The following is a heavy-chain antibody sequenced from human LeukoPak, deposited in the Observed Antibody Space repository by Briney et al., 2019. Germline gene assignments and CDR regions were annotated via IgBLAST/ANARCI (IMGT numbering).Heavy chain of an antibody. CDR3: ARDPLGGGWPLYYFDY. D-gene: IGHD2-15*01. V-gene: IGHV3-30-3*01. Sequence: GGSLRLSCAASGFTFSSYAMHWVRQAPGKGLEWVAVISYDGSNKYYADSVKGRFTISRDNSKNTLYLQMNSLRAEDTAVYYCARDPLGGGWPLYYFDYWGQGTLVIVSS. J-gene: IGHJ4*02. CDR2: ISYDGSNK. CDR1: GFTFSSYA.